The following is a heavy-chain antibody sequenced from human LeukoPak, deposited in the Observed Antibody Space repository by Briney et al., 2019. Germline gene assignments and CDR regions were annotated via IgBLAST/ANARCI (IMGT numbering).Heavy chain of an antibody. D-gene: IGHD3-10*01. CDR2: ISGSGGST. CDR3: AKIGSGSYALSWFDP. J-gene: IGHJ5*02. Sequence: GGSLRLSCAASGFTFSKCGMSWVRQAPGKGLEWVSGISGSGGSTFYADSVKGRFTISRDNSKNTLYLQMNSLRAEDTAVYYCAKIGSGSYALSWFDPWGQGTLVTVSS. V-gene: IGHV3-23*01. CDR1: GFTFSKCG.